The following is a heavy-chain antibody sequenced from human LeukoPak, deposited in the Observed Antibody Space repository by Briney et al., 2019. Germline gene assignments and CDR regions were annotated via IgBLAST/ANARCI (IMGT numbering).Heavy chain of an antibody. Sequence: PGGSLRLSCAASGFTFSSYGMHWVRQAPGKRLEWVAVIWYDGSNKYYADSVKGRFTISRDNSKNTLYLQMNSLRAEDTAVYYCARDKQWLVPNDAFDIWGQGTMVTVSS. CDR1: GFTFSSYG. D-gene: IGHD6-19*01. CDR2: IWYDGSNK. J-gene: IGHJ3*02. V-gene: IGHV3-33*01. CDR3: ARDKQWLVPNDAFDI.